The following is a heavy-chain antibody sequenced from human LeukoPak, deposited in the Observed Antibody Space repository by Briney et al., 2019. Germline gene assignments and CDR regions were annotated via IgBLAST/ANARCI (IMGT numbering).Heavy chain of an antibody. V-gene: IGHV1-69*13. CDR3: ARDTRYSGSWDAFDI. D-gene: IGHD1-26*01. J-gene: IGHJ3*02. Sequence: ASVKVSCKASGGTFSSYAISWVRQAPGQGLEWMGGIIPFFGTANYAQKFQGRVTITADESTSTAYMELSSLRSEDTAVYYCARDTRYSGSWDAFDIWGQGTMVTVSS. CDR1: GGTFSSYA. CDR2: IIPFFGTA.